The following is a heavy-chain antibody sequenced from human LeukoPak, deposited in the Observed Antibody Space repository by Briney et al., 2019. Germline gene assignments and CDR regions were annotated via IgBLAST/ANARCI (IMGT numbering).Heavy chain of an antibody. D-gene: IGHD5-12*01. Sequence: GGSLRLSCSASGFTFSSYEMNWVRQAPGKGLESVSYISSSGKSIYYGDSVKGRFTISRDNAKNSLFLQMNSLRVEDTAVYYCARNLYRSLPLFDFWGQGTLVTVSS. CDR2: ISSSGKSI. J-gene: IGHJ4*02. CDR1: GFTFSSYE. CDR3: ARNLYRSLPLFDF. V-gene: IGHV3-48*03.